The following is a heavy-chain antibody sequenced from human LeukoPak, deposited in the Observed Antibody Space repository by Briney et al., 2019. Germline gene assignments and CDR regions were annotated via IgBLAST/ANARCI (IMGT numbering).Heavy chain of an antibody. D-gene: IGHD5-12*01. CDR1: GGSFSGYY. J-gene: IGHJ4*02. CDR2: ISHSGST. V-gene: IGHV4-34*01. Sequence: SETLSLTCAVYGGSFSGYYWSWIRQPPGKGMEWIGEISHSGSTNYNPSLKSRVTISVDTSKNQFSLKLSSVTAADTAVYYCAAQYSGYVRLDYWGQGTLVTVSS. CDR3: AAQYSGYVRLDY.